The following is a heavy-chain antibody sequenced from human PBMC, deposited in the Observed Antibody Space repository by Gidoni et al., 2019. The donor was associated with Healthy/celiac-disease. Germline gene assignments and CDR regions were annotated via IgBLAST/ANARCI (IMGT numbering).Heavy chain of an antibody. CDR3: ARGYCSGGSCYVDY. J-gene: IGHJ4*02. CDR2: MNSDGSSK. Sequence: EVQLVESGGGLVMTGGSLRLSCSACGFTFGSYWLHCVHQAPGKGLVGVSRMNSDGSSKSYADSVKGRFTSSRDNANNTLYLQMNSLRAEDTAVYYCARGYCSGGSCYVDYWGQGTLVTVSS. CDR1: GFTFGSYW. D-gene: IGHD2-15*01. V-gene: IGHV3-74*01.